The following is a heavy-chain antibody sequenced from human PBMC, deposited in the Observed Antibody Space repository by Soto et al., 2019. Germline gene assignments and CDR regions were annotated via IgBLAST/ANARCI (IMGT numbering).Heavy chain of an antibody. CDR1: GGSISSSSYY. J-gene: IGHJ4*02. V-gene: IGHV4-39*01. CDR3: ARHNYDFWSGYYGPYYFDY. D-gene: IGHD3-3*01. Sequence: SETLSLTCTVSGGSISSSSYYWGWIRQPPGKGLEWIGSIHYSGSTYYNPSLKSRVTISVDTSRNQFSLKLSSVTAADTAVYYCARHNYDFWSGYYGPYYFDYWGQGTLVTVSS. CDR2: IHYSGST.